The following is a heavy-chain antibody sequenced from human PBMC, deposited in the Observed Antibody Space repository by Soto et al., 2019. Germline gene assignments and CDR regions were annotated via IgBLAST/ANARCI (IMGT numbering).Heavy chain of an antibody. V-gene: IGHV4-30-2*01. CDR1: GGSISSGGYS. CDR3: ARGSSGTFHY. D-gene: IGHD1-26*01. Sequence: LSLTCAVSGGSISSGGYSWSWIRQPPGKGLEWIGYIYHSGSTYYNPSLKSRVTISVDRSKNQFSLKLSSVTAADTAVYYCARGSSGTFHYWGQGTLVTVSS. J-gene: IGHJ4*02. CDR2: IYHSGST.